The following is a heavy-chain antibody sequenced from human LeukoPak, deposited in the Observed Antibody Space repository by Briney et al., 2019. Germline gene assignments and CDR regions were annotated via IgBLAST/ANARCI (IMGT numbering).Heavy chain of an antibody. V-gene: IGHV3-7*01. D-gene: IGHD5-12*01. Sequence: GGSLRLSCAASGFSLSNYWMLWVRQAPGKGLEWVANINEDGSEKHYVDSVKGRFTISRDNAKNTLYLQMNRLRAEDRAVYSCAGRYGGYDLKGGDAFDIWGQGTMVTVSS. J-gene: IGHJ3*02. CDR3: AGRYGGYDLKGGDAFDI. CDR1: GFSLSNYW. CDR2: INEDGSEK.